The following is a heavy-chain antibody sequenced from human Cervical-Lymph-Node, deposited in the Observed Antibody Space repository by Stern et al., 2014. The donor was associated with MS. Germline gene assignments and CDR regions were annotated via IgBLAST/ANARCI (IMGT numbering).Heavy chain of an antibody. CDR2: INSDGSVT. CDR1: GFTFSNYY. Sequence: EVQLVESGGGIVQPGGSLRLSCAASGFTFSNYYMHWVRQAPGKGLVWVSRINSDGSVTTHADSVKGRFTISRDNAKNTLYLQMNSLRAEDTALYYCASGSTQWLSARYLDYWGQGTLVTVSS. D-gene: IGHD3-22*01. J-gene: IGHJ4*02. V-gene: IGHV3-74*01. CDR3: ASGSTQWLSARYLDY.